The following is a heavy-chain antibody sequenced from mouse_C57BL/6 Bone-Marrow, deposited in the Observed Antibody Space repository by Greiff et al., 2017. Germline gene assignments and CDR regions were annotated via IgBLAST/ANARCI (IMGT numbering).Heavy chain of an antibody. CDR2: IRNKANGYTT. Sequence: EVKLVESGGGLVQPGGSLSLSCAASGFTFTDYYLSWVRQPPGKALEWLGFIRNKANGYTTEYSASVKGRFTISRDNSQSILYLQMNALRAEDSATYYCARSLLRGVYYFDYWGQGTTLTVSS. V-gene: IGHV7-3*01. CDR3: ARSLLRGVYYFDY. CDR1: GFTFTDYY. D-gene: IGHD1-1*01. J-gene: IGHJ2*01.